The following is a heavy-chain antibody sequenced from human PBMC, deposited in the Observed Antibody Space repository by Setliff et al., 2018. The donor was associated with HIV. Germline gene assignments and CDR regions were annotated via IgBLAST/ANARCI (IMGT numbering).Heavy chain of an antibody. J-gene: IGHJ6*03. Sequence: PGESLKISCKGSGYNFASYWIGWVRQMPGKGLEWVGIIYPGDSNTKYSPSFQGQVTLSADKSIRTTYLQWSSLKASDTAMYYCARLQSLEGYFLDVWGTGTTVTVSS. CDR3: ARLQSLEGYFLDV. D-gene: IGHD3-3*01. CDR1: GYNFASYW. CDR2: IYPGDSNT. V-gene: IGHV5-51*01.